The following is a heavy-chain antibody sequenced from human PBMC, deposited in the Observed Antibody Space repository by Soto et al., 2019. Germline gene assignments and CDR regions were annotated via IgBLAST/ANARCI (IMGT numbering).Heavy chain of an antibody. Sequence: AGSLGLSCASSGFTFSSYSMNWVRQAPGKGLEWVSSISSSSSYIYYADSVKGRFTISRGNAKNSLYLQMNSLRAEDTAVYYCGRGSGPQGLPYWGQGILVTGSS. D-gene: IGHD6-25*01. V-gene: IGHV3-21*01. J-gene: IGHJ4*02. CDR2: ISSSSSYI. CDR1: GFTFSSYS. CDR3: GRGSGPQGLPY.